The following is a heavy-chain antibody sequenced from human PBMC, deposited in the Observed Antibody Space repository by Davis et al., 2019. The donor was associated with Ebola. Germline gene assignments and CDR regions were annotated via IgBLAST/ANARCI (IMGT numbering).Heavy chain of an antibody. Sequence: GGSLRLSCAASGFTFSSYAMSWVRQAPGKGLEWVSAISGSGGSTYYTDSVKGRFTISRDNSKDTLYLQMNSLGADDTAVYYCAKAPPLYGDYHYCNYMDVWGKGTTVTVSS. D-gene: IGHD4-17*01. CDR1: GFTFSSYA. J-gene: IGHJ6*03. CDR3: AKAPPLYGDYHYCNYMDV. V-gene: IGHV3-23*01. CDR2: ISGSGGST.